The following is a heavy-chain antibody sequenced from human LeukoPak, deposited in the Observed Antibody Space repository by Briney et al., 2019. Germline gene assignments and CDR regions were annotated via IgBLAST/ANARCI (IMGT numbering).Heavy chain of an antibody. CDR2: ISSSSSYI. Sequence: GGSLRLSCAASGFTFSSYSMNWVRQAPGKGLEWVSSISSSSSYIYYADSVKGRFTISRDNAKNSLYLQMNSLRAEDTAVYYCARDRDYYDSSGYYRLSDYWGQGTLVTVSS. D-gene: IGHD3-22*01. V-gene: IGHV3-21*01. CDR1: GFTFSSYS. J-gene: IGHJ4*02. CDR3: ARDRDYYDSSGYYRLSDY.